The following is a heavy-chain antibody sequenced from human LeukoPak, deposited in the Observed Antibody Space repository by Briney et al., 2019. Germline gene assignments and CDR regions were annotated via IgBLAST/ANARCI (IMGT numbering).Heavy chain of an antibody. Sequence: SETLSLTCTVSRDSISSSSYYWGWIRQPPGKGLEWIGSIYYSGSTYYNPSLKSRVTVSVDTSKNQFSLRLSSVTAADTAVYYCARHGGYSSSWYIDYWGQGTLVTVSS. V-gene: IGHV4-39*01. D-gene: IGHD6-13*01. J-gene: IGHJ4*02. CDR3: ARHGGYSSSWYIDY. CDR2: IYYSGST. CDR1: RDSISSSSYY.